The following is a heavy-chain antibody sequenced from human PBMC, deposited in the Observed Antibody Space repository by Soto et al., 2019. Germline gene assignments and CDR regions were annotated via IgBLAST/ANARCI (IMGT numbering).Heavy chain of an antibody. CDR2: IYYSGST. CDR1: GGSISSGGYY. Sequence: PSETLSLTCTVSGGSISSGGYYWSWIRQHPGKGLEWIGYIYYSGSTYYNPSLKSRVTISVDTSKNQFSLKLSSVTAADTAVYYCARSYYYDSSGYQLAYYFDYWGQGTLVTVSS. CDR3: ARSYYYDSSGYQLAYYFDY. V-gene: IGHV4-31*03. J-gene: IGHJ4*02. D-gene: IGHD3-22*01.